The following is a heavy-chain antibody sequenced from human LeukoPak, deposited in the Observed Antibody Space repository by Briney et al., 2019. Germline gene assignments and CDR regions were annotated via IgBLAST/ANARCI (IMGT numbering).Heavy chain of an antibody. CDR3: ARDLPQYCSSTSCYADDY. CDR1: GYTFTSYG. CDR2: ISAYNGNT. Sequence: GASVKVSFKASGYTFTSYGISWVRQAPGQGLEWMGWISAYNGNTNYAQKLQGRVTMTTDTSTSTAYMELRSLRSDDTAVYYCARDLPQYCSSTSCYADDYWGQGTLVTVSS. J-gene: IGHJ4*02. D-gene: IGHD2-2*01. V-gene: IGHV1-18*01.